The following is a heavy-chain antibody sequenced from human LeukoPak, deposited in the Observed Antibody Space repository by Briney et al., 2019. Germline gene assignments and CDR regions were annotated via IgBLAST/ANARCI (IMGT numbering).Heavy chain of an antibody. D-gene: IGHD6-19*01. CDR2: ITGTGGST. J-gene: IGHJ3*02. CDR1: GFTFTSYA. V-gene: IGHV3-23*01. CDR3: AKVRDTRDWYKDAFDI. Sequence: PGGSLTLSCAASGFTFTSYAMSWVRQAPGKGLEWVSAITGTGGSTYYAASVKGRFTVSRDNSKNTLYLQMSSLRAEDTAMYYCAKVRDTRDWYKDAFDIWGQGTRVTVSS.